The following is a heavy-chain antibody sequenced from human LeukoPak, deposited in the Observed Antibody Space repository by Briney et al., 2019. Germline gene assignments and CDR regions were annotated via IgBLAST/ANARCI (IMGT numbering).Heavy chain of an antibody. CDR1: GFTFSDYA. V-gene: IGHV3-30-3*01. CDR3: ARGWNYNGPYYFDY. Sequence: SGGSLRLSCAASGFTFSDYAMNWVRQAPGKGLEWVAVISYDGSNKYYADSVKGRFTISRDNSKNTLYLQMNSLRAEDTAVYYCARGWNYNGPYYFDYWGQGTLVTVSS. CDR2: ISYDGSNK. J-gene: IGHJ4*02. D-gene: IGHD1-7*01.